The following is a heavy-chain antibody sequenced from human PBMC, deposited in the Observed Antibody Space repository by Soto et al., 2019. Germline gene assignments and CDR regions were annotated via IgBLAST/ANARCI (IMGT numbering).Heavy chain of an antibody. J-gene: IGHJ5*02. CDR1: GFTFSSYS. D-gene: IGHD2-2*02. Sequence: GGSLRLSCAASGFTFSSYSMNWVRQAPGKGLEWVSYISSSSSTIYYADSVKGRFTISRDNAKNSLYLQMNSLRAEDTAVYYCARDVPLYCSSTSCHRGWFDPWGQGTLVTVSS. CDR2: ISSSSSTI. CDR3: ARDVPLYCSSTSCHRGWFDP. V-gene: IGHV3-48*01.